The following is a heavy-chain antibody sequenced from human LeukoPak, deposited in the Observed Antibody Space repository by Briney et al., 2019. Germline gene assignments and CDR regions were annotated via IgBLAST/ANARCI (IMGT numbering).Heavy chain of an antibody. Sequence: GGSLRLSCAASGFTFSSYGMSWVRQAPGKGLEWVSSISTSSSYIYYADSGKGRFTISRDNAKNSLYLQMNSLRAEDTAVYYWARGDSSGYLPLEYSHHGGQGTLVTVSS. J-gene: IGHJ1*01. CDR1: GFTFSSYG. D-gene: IGHD3-22*01. V-gene: IGHV3-21*01. CDR3: ARGDSSGYLPLEYSHH. CDR2: ISTSSSYI.